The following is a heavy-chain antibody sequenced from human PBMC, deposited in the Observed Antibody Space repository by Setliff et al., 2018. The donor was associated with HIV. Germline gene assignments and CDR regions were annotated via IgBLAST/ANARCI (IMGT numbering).Heavy chain of an antibody. J-gene: IGHJ4*02. D-gene: IGHD3-10*01. Sequence: ASVKVSCKVSGYTLSELSMHWVRQAPGKGLEWMGGFDPEDVETIYAEKFQGRVTMTEDTSTDTAYMELSSLTSEDTAVYYCATGHYASDSYYAIDHWGQGTLVTVSS. CDR1: GYTLSELS. V-gene: IGHV1-24*01. CDR2: FDPEDVET. CDR3: ATGHYASDSYYAIDH.